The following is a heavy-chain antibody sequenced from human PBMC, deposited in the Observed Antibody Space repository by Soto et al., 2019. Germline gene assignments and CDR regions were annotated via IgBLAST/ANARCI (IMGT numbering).Heavy chain of an antibody. V-gene: IGHV4-61*08. D-gene: IGHD6-13*01. CDR1: GGSVSTGVHY. CDR2: IYYSGST. J-gene: IGHJ2*01. CDR3: SRGYYSSWYWFDR. Sequence: QVQLQESGPGLVKPSETLSLTCTVSVSGGSVSTGVHYWSWIRQPPGKGLEWIGYIYYSGSTNYNPSLKSRVTISVDTSKNQFSLKLTSVTAADTAVYYCSRGYYSSWYWFDRWGRGTLVTVSS.